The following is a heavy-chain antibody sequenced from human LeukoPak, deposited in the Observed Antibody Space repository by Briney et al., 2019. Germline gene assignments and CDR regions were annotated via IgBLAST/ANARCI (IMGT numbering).Heavy chain of an antibody. CDR3: ATISPMVRGVMRWFDP. CDR2: FDPEDGET. J-gene: IGHJ5*02. V-gene: IGHV1-24*01. D-gene: IGHD3-10*01. CDR1: GYTLTELS. Sequence: ASVKVSCKVFGYTLTELSMHWVRQAPGKGLEWMGGFDPEDGETIYAQKFQGRVTMTEDTSTDTAYMELSSLRSEDTAVYYCATISPMVRGVMRWFDPWGQGTLVTVSS.